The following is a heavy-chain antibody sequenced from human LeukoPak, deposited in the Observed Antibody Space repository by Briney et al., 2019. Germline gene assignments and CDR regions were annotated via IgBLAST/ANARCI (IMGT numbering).Heavy chain of an antibody. Sequence: GGSLRLSCAVSGFTFSDYYMSWIRQAPGKGLEWVSYISSSGSTIYYADSVKGRFTISRDNAKNSLYLQMNSLRAEDTAVYYCARTSSPYYDFWSGYLDLDYWGQGTLVTVSS. CDR1: GFTFSDYY. V-gene: IGHV3-11*01. D-gene: IGHD3-3*01. CDR2: ISSSGSTI. J-gene: IGHJ4*02. CDR3: ARTSSPYYDFWSGYLDLDY.